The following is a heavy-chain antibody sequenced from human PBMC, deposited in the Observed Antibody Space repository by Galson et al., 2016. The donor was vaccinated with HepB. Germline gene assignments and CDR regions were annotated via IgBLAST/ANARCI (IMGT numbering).Heavy chain of an antibody. Sequence: SVKVSCKASGYTFSSYVMHWVRQAPGQRLEWMGWINAGNGDTKYSQKFQGRVTFTSDTSASTAYMQLSSVRSEDTAVYFCARDREIVNFGSGSLVAFDIWGQGTMVTVSP. V-gene: IGHV1-3*01. CDR1: GYTFSSYV. D-gene: IGHD3-10*01. CDR2: INAGNGDT. CDR3: ARDREIVNFGSGSLVAFDI. J-gene: IGHJ3*02.